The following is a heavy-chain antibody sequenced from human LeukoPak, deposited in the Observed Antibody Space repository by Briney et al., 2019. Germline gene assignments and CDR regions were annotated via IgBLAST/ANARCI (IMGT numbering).Heavy chain of an antibody. Sequence: GGSLRLSWAASGFTVSINYMTWVRQAPGGWREWVSIIYSDGTTYYADSVKGRFSISRDNSKNTLYLQMNSLRAEDTAVYYCAREIQGSSWYRGMGYFDYWGQGTLVAVSS. V-gene: IGHV3-53*01. CDR2: IYSDGTT. CDR3: AREIQGSSWYRGMGYFDY. CDR1: GFTVSINY. D-gene: IGHD6-13*01. J-gene: IGHJ4*02.